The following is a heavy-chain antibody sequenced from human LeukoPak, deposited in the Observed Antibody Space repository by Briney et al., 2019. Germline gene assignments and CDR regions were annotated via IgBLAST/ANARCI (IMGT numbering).Heavy chain of an antibody. J-gene: IGHJ4*02. CDR2: IYYSGTA. CDR1: GGSITSRSHY. D-gene: IGHD3-3*01. Sequence: MPSETLSLTCTVSGGSITSRSHYWGWIRQPPGKGLEWIGTIYYSGTALYHPSLKSRVTISVDTSKTQFSLNLTSVTAADTAVYYCARRFDYDFWSGSDYYFDYWGRGTLVAVSS. CDR3: ARRFDYDFWSGSDYYFDY. V-gene: IGHV4-39*07.